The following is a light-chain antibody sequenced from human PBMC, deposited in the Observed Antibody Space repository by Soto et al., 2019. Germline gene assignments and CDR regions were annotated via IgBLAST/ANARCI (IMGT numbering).Light chain of an antibody. J-gene: IGKJ1*01. Sequence: EIALTQSPGTLSLSPGERATLSCRASQSVTANYLAWYQQRPGQAPRLLIFAASIGATGVPDRFSGSGSGTDFTLTISILEPEDFSLYYCLQYGVPLWTFGQGTTVEIK. CDR2: AAS. CDR1: QSVTANY. V-gene: IGKV3-20*01. CDR3: LQYGVPLWT.